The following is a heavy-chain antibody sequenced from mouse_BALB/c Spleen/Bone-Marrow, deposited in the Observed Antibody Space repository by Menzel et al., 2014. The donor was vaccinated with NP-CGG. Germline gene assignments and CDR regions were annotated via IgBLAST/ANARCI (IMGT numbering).Heavy chain of an antibody. CDR3: ARLRQLGLRTIIY. D-gene: IGHD3-2*01. CDR2: IHPGSGGT. J-gene: IGHJ2*01. V-gene: IGHV1-15*01. CDR1: GCTFIDYE. Sequence: SGAELVRPGASVKLSCKALGCTFIDYEIHWVKQTPVHGLEWIGAIHPGSGGTAYNQKFKGKATLTADKYSSTVYMELSSLTSEDSVVYYCARLRQLGLRTIIYCGQGTTLTVSS.